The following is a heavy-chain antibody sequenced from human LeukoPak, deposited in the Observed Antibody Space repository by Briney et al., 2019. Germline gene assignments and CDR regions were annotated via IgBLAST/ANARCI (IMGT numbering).Heavy chain of an antibody. J-gene: IGHJ4*02. Sequence: PSETLSLTCAVYGGSFSGYYWSWIRQPPGKGLGWIGEINHSGSTNYNPSLKSRVTISVDTSKNQFSLKLSSVTAADTAVYYCARVVVWAPFDYWGQGTLVTVSS. D-gene: IGHD2-15*01. CDR2: INHSGST. CDR3: ARVVVWAPFDY. CDR1: GGSFSGYY. V-gene: IGHV4-34*01.